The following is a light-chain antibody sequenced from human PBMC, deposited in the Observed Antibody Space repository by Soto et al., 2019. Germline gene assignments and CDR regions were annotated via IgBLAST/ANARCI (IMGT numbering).Light chain of an antibody. CDR3: MQSTQLPPT. CDR1: QSLLHITGETF. CDR2: EVS. J-gene: IGKJ5*01. Sequence: VMMAQSPLSLPVTLGQPASISCKSSQSLLHITGETFLFWYLQKPGQSPQLLIYEVSTRVSGVPDRFSGSGSGTDFTLEISRVETDDVGIYYCMQSTQLPPTFGQGTRLEI. V-gene: IGKV2D-29*02.